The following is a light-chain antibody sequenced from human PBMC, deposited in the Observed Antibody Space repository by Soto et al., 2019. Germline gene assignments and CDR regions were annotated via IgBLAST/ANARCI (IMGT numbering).Light chain of an antibody. J-gene: IGKJ5*01. V-gene: IGKV3-11*01. CDR2: GAF. CDR1: PSVTNF. CDR3: QQRNVWPPVA. Sequence: IVLTHSPGTLSLSPWERATLSCRPSPSVTNFLAWYQQKPGQAPRLLIYGAFNRATGIPARFSGSGSGTDFTLTISSLEPEDSVVYYCQQRNVWPPVAFGQGTRLEIK.